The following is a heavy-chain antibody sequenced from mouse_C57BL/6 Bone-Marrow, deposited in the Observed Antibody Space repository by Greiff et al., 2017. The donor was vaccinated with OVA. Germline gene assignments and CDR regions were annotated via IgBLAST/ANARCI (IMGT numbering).Heavy chain of an antibody. CDR3: APGWFAY. Sequence: VQLQQPGAELVMPGASVKLSCKASGYTFTSYWMHWVKQRPGHGLEWIGEIDPSDSYTNYNQKFKGKSTLTVDKSSSTAYMQLSSLTSEDSAVYYCAPGWFAYWGQGTLVTVSA. CDR2: IDPSDSYT. J-gene: IGHJ3*01. CDR1: GYTFTSYW. V-gene: IGHV1-69*01.